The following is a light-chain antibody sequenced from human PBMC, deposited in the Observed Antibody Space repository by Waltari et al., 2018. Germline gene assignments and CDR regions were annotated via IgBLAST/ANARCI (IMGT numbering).Light chain of an antibody. J-gene: IGKJ1*01. CDR3: QQYNNWPPWT. V-gene: IGKV3-15*01. CDR1: QSVRSS. CDR2: DAS. Sequence: EIVMTQSPATLSVSPGERATLSCRASQSVRSSLAWYQQKPGQAPRLLIYDASTRATGIPARFSCSGSGTEFTLTISSLQSEDFAVYYCQQYNNWPPWTFGQGTKVEIK.